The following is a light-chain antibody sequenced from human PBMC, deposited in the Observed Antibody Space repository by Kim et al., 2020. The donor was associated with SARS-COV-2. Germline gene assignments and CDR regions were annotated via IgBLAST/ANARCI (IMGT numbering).Light chain of an antibody. V-gene: IGKV1-39*01. CDR2: AAS. CDR1: QNITTY. J-gene: IGKJ1*01. CDR3: QQSYSTPRT. Sequence: SASVGDRVTITCRARQNITTYLNWYQQKPGKAPKLLIYAASSLQSGVPSRFSGSGSGADFTLNISSLQPEDFATYYCQQSYSTPRTFGQGTKLEIK.